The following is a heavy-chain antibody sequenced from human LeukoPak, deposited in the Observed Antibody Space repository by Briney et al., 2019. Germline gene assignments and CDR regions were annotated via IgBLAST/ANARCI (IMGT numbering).Heavy chain of an antibody. D-gene: IGHD2-15*01. Sequence: GGSLRLSCSASGFPFSSYAMHWVRQATGKGLEYYADSVKGRFTISRDNSKNTLYLQMSSLRAEDTAVYFCVRGYSFGPYGMDVWGQGTTVTVSS. J-gene: IGHJ6*02. CDR1: GFPFSSYA. V-gene: IGHV3-64D*09. CDR3: VRGYSFGPYGMDV.